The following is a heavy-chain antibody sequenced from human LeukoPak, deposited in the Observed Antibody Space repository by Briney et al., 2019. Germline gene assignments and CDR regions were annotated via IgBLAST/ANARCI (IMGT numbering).Heavy chain of an antibody. CDR2: IYYSGST. D-gene: IGHD3-3*01. CDR3: ARVYDFWSGYYFDY. Sequence: SETLSPTCTVSGGSVSSGSYYWSWIRQPPGKGLEWIGYIYYSGSTNYNPSLKSRVTIPVDTCKNQFSLKLSSVTAADTAVYYCARVYDFWSGYYFDYWGQGTLVTVSS. CDR1: GGSVSSGSYY. J-gene: IGHJ4*02. V-gene: IGHV4-61*01.